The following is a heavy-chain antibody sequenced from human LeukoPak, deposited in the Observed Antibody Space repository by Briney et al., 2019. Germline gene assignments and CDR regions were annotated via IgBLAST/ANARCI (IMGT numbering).Heavy chain of an antibody. CDR3: AKGLLLWFGEPGGFDY. J-gene: IGHJ4*02. D-gene: IGHD3-10*01. V-gene: IGHV3-23*01. Sequence: SGGSLRLSCAASGFTFSSYTMRWVRQAPGKGLEWVSAISGSGGSTYYTDSVKGRFTISRDNSKNTLYLQMNSLRADDTALYYCAKGLLLWFGEPGGFDYWGQGTRVTVSS. CDR2: ISGSGGST. CDR1: GFTFSSYT.